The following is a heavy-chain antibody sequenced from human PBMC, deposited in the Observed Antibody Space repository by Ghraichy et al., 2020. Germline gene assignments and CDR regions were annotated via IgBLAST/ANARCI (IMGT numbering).Heavy chain of an antibody. Sequence: SETLSLTCAVYGGSFSGYYWSWIRQPPGKGLEWIGEINHSGSTNYNPSLKSRVTISVDTSKNQFSLKLSSVTAADTAVYYCARFRSNWNDVPPLTPRYYYYMDVWGKGTTVTVSS. CDR2: INHSGST. J-gene: IGHJ6*03. CDR3: ARFRSNWNDVPPLTPRYYYYMDV. D-gene: IGHD1-1*01. CDR1: GGSFSGYY. V-gene: IGHV4-34*01.